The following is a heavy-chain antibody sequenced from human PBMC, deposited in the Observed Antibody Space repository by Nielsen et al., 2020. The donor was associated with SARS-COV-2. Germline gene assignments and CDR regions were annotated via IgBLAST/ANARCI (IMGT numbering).Heavy chain of an antibody. V-gene: IGHV3-53*01. D-gene: IGHD1-26*01. J-gene: IGHJ4*02. CDR2: IYSDGST. CDR1: GFIVSSNY. Sequence: GESLKISCAASGFIVSSNYMSWVRQAPGKGPEGVAVIYSDGSTNYAESVKGRITIYRDNSKNSMYLQMNSLRAEDTAVYYCAREGVGATRYFDYWGQGTLVTVSS. CDR3: AREGVGATRYFDY.